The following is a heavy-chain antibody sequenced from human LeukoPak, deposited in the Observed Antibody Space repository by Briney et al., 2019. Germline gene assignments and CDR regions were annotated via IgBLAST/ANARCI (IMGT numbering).Heavy chain of an antibody. CDR2: IYYSGST. CDR1: GGSISSYY. J-gene: IGHJ4*02. CDR3: ARVSVGSGVDY. V-gene: IGHV4-59*01. D-gene: IGHD2-15*01. Sequence: SETLSLTCTVSGGSISSYYWSWIRQPPGKGLEWIGYIYYSGSTNYNPSLKSRVTISADTSKNQFSLKLSSVTAADTAVYYCARVSVGSGVDYWGQGTLVTVSS.